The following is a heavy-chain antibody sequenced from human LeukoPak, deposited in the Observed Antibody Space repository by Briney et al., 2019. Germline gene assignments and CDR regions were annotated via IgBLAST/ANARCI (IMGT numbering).Heavy chain of an antibody. D-gene: IGHD2-2*01. CDR3: ARDTKYAFDN. J-gene: IGHJ4*02. CDR1: GFTFSHYS. CDR2: IGISSGNT. Sequence: GGSLRLSCAASGFTFSHYSMNWVRQPPGKGLEWISYIGISSGNTKYADSVKGRFTISGDKAKNSVYLQMNSLRVEDTAVYYCARDTKYAFDNWGQGTLVTVSS. V-gene: IGHV3-48*01.